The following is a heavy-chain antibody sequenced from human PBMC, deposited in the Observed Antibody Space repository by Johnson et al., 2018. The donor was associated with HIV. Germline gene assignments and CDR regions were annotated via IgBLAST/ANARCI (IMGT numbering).Heavy chain of an antibody. D-gene: IGHD2-8*01. CDR1: GFTFSTYW. CDR3: AREEGGPMGDAFDI. Sequence: VQLVESGGGLVQPGGSLRLSCAASGFTFSTYWMHWVRQAPGKGLVWVSVIYSGGSTYYADSVKGRFTISRDNSKNTLYLQMNSLRAEDTAVYYCAREEGGPMGDAFDIWGQGTMVTVSS. CDR2: IYSGGST. J-gene: IGHJ3*02. V-gene: IGHV3-66*01.